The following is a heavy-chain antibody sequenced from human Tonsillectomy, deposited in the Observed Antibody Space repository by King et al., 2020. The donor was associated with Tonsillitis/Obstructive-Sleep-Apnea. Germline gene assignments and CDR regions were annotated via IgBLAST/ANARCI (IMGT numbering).Heavy chain of an antibody. D-gene: IGHD2-2*01. J-gene: IGHJ4*02. CDR1: GGSISSGGYY. CDR2: IFYSGST. CDR3: ARAAPLYCSSTNCYYFDY. Sequence: VQLQESGPGLVKPSQTLSLTCTVSGGSISSGGYYWSWIRQHPGKGLEWIGYIFYSGSTNYNASLKSRVTMLVDTSKNQFSLKLSSVTAADTAVYYCARAAPLYCSSTNCYYFDYWGQGTLVTVSS. V-gene: IGHV4-31*03.